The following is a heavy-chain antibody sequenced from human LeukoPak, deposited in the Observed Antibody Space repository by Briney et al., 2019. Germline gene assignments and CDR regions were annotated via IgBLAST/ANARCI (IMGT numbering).Heavy chain of an antibody. Sequence: PSETLSLTCTVSGGSISSYYWSWIRQPAGKGLEWIGRIYTSGSTNYNPSLKSRVTISVDTSKNQFSLKLSSVTAADTAVYYCARGEITMVRGVIITKSPFDYWGQGTLVTVSS. J-gene: IGHJ4*02. V-gene: IGHV4-4*07. CDR1: GGSISSYY. D-gene: IGHD3-10*01. CDR2: IYTSGST. CDR3: ARGEITMVRGVIITKSPFDY.